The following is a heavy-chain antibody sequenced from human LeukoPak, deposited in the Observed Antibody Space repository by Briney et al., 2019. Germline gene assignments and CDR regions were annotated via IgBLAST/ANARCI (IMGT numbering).Heavy chain of an antibody. CDR3: ARDWDYYDSSGYFSDGDDFDY. V-gene: IGHV3-21*01. J-gene: IGHJ4*02. Sequence: GGSLRLSCAASGFTFSSYSMNWVRQAPGKGLEWVSSISSSSSNIYYADSVKGRFTISRDNAKNSLYLQMNSLRVEDTAVYYCARDWDYYDSSGYFSDGDDFDYWGQGTLVTVSS. D-gene: IGHD3-22*01. CDR2: ISSSSSNI. CDR1: GFTFSSYS.